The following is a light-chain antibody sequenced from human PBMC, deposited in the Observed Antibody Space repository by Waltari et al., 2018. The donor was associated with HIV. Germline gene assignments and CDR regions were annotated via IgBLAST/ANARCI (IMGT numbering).Light chain of an antibody. CDR3: SSYTSRTTLI. CDR1: SSDIGTYNY. V-gene: IGLV2-14*03. CDR2: DVN. Sequence: PGQSITISCIGTSSDIGTYNYVSWYQQQSGQAPKLLIFDVNSRPSGVPDRFSGSKSGSAASLTISGLQPEDEADYFCSSYTSRTTLIFGGGTTVTV. J-gene: IGLJ2*01.